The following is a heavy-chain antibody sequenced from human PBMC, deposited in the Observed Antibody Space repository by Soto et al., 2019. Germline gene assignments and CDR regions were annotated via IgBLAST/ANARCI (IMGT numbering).Heavy chain of an antibody. D-gene: IGHD2-15*01. Sequence: QVQLVQSGAEVKKPGSSVKVSCKASGGTFSSYTISWVRQAPGQGLEWMGRIIPILGIANYAQKFQGRVTITADNSTSTAYMELRSLRSEDTAVYYCAGPGYCSGGSCSGVDYWGQGTLVTVSS. J-gene: IGHJ4*02. CDR2: IIPILGIA. V-gene: IGHV1-69*02. CDR1: GGTFSSYT. CDR3: AGPGYCSGGSCSGVDY.